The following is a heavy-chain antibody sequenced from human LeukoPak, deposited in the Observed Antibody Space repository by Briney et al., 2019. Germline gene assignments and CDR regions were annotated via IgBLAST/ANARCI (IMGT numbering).Heavy chain of an antibody. V-gene: IGHV3-30*03. Sequence: PGGSLRPSCAASGFTFSSYGMHWVRQAPGKGLEWVAVISYDGSNKYYADSVKGRFTISRDNSKNTLYLQMNSLRAEDTAVYYCARSYSDAFDIWGQGTMVTVSS. D-gene: IGHD1-26*01. J-gene: IGHJ3*02. CDR1: GFTFSSYG. CDR3: ARSYSDAFDI. CDR2: ISYDGSNK.